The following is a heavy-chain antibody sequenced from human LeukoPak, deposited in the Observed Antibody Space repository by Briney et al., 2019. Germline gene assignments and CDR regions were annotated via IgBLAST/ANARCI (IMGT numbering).Heavy chain of an antibody. J-gene: IGHJ4*02. Sequence: GASVKVSCKASSYTFTSYGISWVRQAPGQGLEWMGWISAYNGNTNYAQKLQGRVTMTTDTSTSTAYMELRSLRSDDTAVYYCARGGHYYDSSDYHDYWGQGTLVTVSS. CDR3: ARGGHYYDSSDYHDY. CDR2: ISAYNGNT. D-gene: IGHD3-22*01. V-gene: IGHV1-18*01. CDR1: SYTFTSYG.